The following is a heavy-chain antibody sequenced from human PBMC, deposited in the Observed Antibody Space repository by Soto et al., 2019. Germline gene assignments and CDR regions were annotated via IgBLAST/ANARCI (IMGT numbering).Heavy chain of an antibody. D-gene: IGHD3-3*01. CDR1: GFTFSSYG. CDR2: ISYDGSNK. CDR3: AKDPYTIFGVVDYYYYGMDV. J-gene: IGHJ6*02. V-gene: IGHV3-30*18. Sequence: GSLRLSCAASGFTFSSYGMHWVRQAPGKGLEWVAVISYDGSNKYYADSVKGRFTISRDNSKNTLYLQMNSLRAEDTAVYYCAKDPYTIFGVVDYYYYGMDVWGQGTTVTVSS.